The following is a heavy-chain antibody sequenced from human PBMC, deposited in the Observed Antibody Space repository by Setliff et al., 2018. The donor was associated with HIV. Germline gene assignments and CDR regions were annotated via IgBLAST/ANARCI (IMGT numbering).Heavy chain of an antibody. CDR2: IFSSGST. Sequence: SETLSLTCTVSGGSISSGDYYWGWIRQPPGKGLQWIGHIFSSGSTYYNPSLKSRVAISVDTSKNQFSLKLSSVTAADTAVYYCARASTMIVVVIKGFDIWGQGTMVT. V-gene: IGHV4-39*07. D-gene: IGHD3-22*01. CDR1: GGSISSGDYY. J-gene: IGHJ3*02. CDR3: ARASTMIVVVIKGFDI.